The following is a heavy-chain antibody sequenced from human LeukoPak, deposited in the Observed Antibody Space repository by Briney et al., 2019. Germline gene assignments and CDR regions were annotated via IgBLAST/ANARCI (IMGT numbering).Heavy chain of an antibody. V-gene: IGHV4-59*08. CDR2: IYYSGST. J-gene: IGHJ4*02. CDR1: GGSIISYY. D-gene: IGHD5-18*01. CDR3: ARSIQLWDYYFDY. Sequence: PSETLSLTCTVSGGSIISYYWSWIRQPPGKGLEWIGYIYYSGSTNYNPSLKSRVTISVDTSKNQFSLKLSSVTAADTAVYYCARSIQLWDYYFDYWGQGTLVTVSS.